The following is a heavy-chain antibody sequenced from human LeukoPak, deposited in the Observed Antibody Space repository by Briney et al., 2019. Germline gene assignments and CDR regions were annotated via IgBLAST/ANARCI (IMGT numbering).Heavy chain of an antibody. CDR1: SGSFGGYY. CDR3: ARGHKLSSRIAARPGNYFDY. J-gene: IGHJ4*02. CDR2: INHSGST. Sequence: SETLSLTCDVYSGSFGGYYWSWIRQPPGKGLEWIGEINHSGSTSYNPSLKSRVSISVDASKNQFSLKLTSVTAADSAIYYCARGHKLSSRIAARPGNYFDYWGQGALVTVSS. D-gene: IGHD6-6*01. V-gene: IGHV4-34*01.